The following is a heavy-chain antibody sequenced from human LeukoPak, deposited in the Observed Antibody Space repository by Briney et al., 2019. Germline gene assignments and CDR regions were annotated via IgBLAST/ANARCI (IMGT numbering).Heavy chain of an antibody. CDR3: ARDRLIAAAGPHPLYYMDV. CDR2: IIPIFGTA. D-gene: IGHD6-13*01. V-gene: IGHV1-69*01. Sequence: GASVEVSCKASGGTFSSYAISWVRQAPGQGLEWMGGIIPIFGTANYAQKFQGRVTITADESTSTAYMELSSLRSEDTAVYYCARDRLIAAAGPHPLYYMDVWGKGTTVTVSS. J-gene: IGHJ6*03. CDR1: GGTFSSYA.